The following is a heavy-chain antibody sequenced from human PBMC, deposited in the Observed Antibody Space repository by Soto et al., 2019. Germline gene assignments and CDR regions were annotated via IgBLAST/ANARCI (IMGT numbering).Heavy chain of an antibody. D-gene: IGHD6-13*01. CDR3: ARYSAASGTYYFDY. Sequence: TSETLSLTCAVSGDSIIRTHWWSWVRRPPGKGLEFIGETHHSRGTNYNPSLRSRVTMSLDKSKNQLSLILYSVTAADTGVYYCARYSAASGTYYFDYWGQGTLVTVSS. V-gene: IGHV4-4*02. CDR2: THHSRGT. J-gene: IGHJ4*01. CDR1: GDSIIRTHW.